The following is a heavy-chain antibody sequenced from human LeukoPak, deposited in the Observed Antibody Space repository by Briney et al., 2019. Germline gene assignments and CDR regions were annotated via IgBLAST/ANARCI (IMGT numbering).Heavy chain of an antibody. CDR2: MKGDGSEI. V-gene: IGHV3-7*01. CDR3: ARPAYTAAYDL. CDR1: GFTFSTYW. J-gene: IGHJ3*01. Sequence: PGGSLRLSCAASGFTFSTYWMTWARQAPGKGLEWVANMKGDGSEIHYVDSVKGRFTISRDNAKNSLYLQMNSLRAEDTAVYYCARPAYTAAYDLWGQGTMVTVSS. D-gene: IGHD3-16*01.